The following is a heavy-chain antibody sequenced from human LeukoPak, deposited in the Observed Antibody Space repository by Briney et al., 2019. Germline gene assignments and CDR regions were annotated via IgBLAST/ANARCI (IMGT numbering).Heavy chain of an antibody. V-gene: IGHV5-51*01. CDR3: ARRGDSGSYWSFDF. J-gene: IGHJ4*02. Sequence: GESLKISCKGSGYRFTSYWIGWVRPMPGKGLEWMGIIYPSDSGTRYSPSFQGQVTISADKSINTAYLQWSSLKASDTAMYFCARRGDSGSYWSFDFWGQGTLVTVSS. D-gene: IGHD1-26*01. CDR2: IYPSDSGT. CDR1: GYRFTSYW.